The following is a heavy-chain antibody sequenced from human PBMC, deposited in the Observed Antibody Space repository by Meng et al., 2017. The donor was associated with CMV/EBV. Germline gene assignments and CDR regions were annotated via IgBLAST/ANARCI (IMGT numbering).Heavy chain of an antibody. V-gene: IGHV4-39*07. D-gene: IGHD5-24*01. Sequence: SETLSLTCTVSGGSNSSSSYYWGWIRQPPGKGLEWIGSIYYSGSTYYNPSLKSRVTISVDTSKNQFSLKLSSVTAADTAVYYCARMVATTYYFDYWGQGTMVTVSS. CDR3: ARMVATTYYFDY. CDR2: IYYSGST. J-gene: IGHJ4*02. CDR1: GGSNSSSSYY.